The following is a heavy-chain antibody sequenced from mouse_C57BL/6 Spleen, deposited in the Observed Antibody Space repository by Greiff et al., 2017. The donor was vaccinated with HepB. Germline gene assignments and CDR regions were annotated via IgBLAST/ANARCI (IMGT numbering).Heavy chain of an antibody. J-gene: IGHJ1*03. CDR3: ARSLYYGYDWYFDV. V-gene: IGHV1-47*01. Sequence: QVQLKESGAELVKPGASVKMSCKASGYTFTTYPIEWMKQNHGKSLEWIGNFHPYNDDTKYNEKFKGKATLTVEKSSSTVYLELSRLTSDDSAVYYCARSLYYGYDWYFDVWGTGTTVTVSS. CDR2: FHPYNDDT. CDR1: GYTFTTYP. D-gene: IGHD2-2*01.